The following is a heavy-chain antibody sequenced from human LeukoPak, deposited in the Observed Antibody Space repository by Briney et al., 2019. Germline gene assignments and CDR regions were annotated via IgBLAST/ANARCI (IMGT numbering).Heavy chain of an antibody. D-gene: IGHD3-22*01. V-gene: IGHV3-30-3*01. Sequence: PGGSLRLSCAASGFTFSSYAMHWVRQAPGKGLEWVAVISYDGSNKYYADSVKGRFTISRDNSKNTLYLQMNSLRAEDTAVYYCARDLGYYYDSSGYEGGYWGQGTLVTVSS. CDR3: ARDLGYYYDSSGYEGGY. CDR1: GFTFSSYA. CDR2: ISYDGSNK. J-gene: IGHJ4*02.